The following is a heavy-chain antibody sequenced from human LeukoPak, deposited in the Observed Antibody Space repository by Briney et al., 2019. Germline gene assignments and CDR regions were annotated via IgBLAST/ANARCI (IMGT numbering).Heavy chain of an antibody. V-gene: IGHV3-23*01. D-gene: IGHD2-2*02. CDR3: AKGSCSGTSCYSDY. CDR2: ISGTGGST. CDR1: GFTFRSYA. J-gene: IGHJ4*02. Sequence: PGGSLRLSCAASGFTFRSYAMSWVRQAPAKGLEWVSAISGTGGSTYYADSVKGRLTISRDNSKNTLYLQMNSLRAEDTAIYYCAKGSCSGTSCYSDYWGQGTLVTVSS.